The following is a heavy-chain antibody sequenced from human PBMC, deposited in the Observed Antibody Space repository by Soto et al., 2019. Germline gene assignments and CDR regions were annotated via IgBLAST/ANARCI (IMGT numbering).Heavy chain of an antibody. CDR1: GGSVSSGSYY. D-gene: IGHD1-20*01. CDR2: IYYSETT. V-gene: IGHV4-61*01. J-gene: IGHJ4*02. CDR3: ARYNWNDDGDY. Sequence: QVQLQESGPGLVKPSETLFLTCTVSGGSVSSGSYYWSWIRQPPGKGLEWIGYIYYSETTNYNPSLRSRLTISVDTSKNQFSLKLNSVTAADTAVYYCARYNWNDDGDYWVQGTLVTVSS.